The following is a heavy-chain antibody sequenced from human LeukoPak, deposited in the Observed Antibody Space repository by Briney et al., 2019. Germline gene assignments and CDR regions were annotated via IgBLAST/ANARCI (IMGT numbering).Heavy chain of an antibody. D-gene: IGHD5-24*01. CDR3: ARPDFDEMASHQYDL. J-gene: IGHJ2*01. CDR1: CYSISSGNY. Sequence: SETLSLTCTVSCYSISSGNYWGWIRQPPGKGLEWIGNIYHSGSTHYNPSLKSRVTISVDTSKNQFSLKLTSVTAADTAVYYCARPDFDEMASHQYDLWGRGTLVTVSS. V-gene: IGHV4-38-2*02. CDR2: IYHSGST.